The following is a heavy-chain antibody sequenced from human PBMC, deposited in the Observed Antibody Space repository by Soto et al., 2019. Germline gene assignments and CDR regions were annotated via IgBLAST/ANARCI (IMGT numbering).Heavy chain of an antibody. Sequence: PSETLSLTCTFSGGSIIGYYWTWIRQSPERGLEWIGYIHYSGSANYNPSLNSRLTMSVDRSKSQFSMKLASVTAADTAVYYCARSPLGYDYVRQTWREVGDSFDIWGRGTLVTVSS. CDR1: GGSIIGYY. D-gene: IGHD3-16*01. CDR2: IHYSGSA. J-gene: IGHJ3*02. V-gene: IGHV4-59*12. CDR3: ARSPLGYDYVRQTWREVGDSFDI.